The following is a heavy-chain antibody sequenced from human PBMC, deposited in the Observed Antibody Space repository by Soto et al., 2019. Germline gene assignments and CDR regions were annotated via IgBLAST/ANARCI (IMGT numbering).Heavy chain of an antibody. V-gene: IGHV6-1*01. CDR2: TYYRSKGYN. D-gene: IGHD3-10*01. J-gene: IGHJ6*02. Sequence: SQTLSLTCAISGDSVSSDSAAWNWIRQSPSRGLDWQGRTYYRSKGYNDDTISVKSRITINPDTPKNRCALQLNSVTPEDRAVYYCARVTMVRGVTGYYYGMDVWGQGTTVTVS. CDR1: GDSVSSDSAA. CDR3: ARVTMVRGVTGYYYGMDV.